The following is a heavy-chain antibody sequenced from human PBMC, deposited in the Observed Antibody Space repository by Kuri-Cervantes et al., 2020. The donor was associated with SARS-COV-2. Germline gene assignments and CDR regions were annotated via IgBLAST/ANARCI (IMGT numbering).Heavy chain of an antibody. CDR1: GFTFSSYA. Sequence: GESLKISCAASGFTFSSYAMHWVRQAPGKGLEWVAVISYDGSNKYYADSVKGRFTISRDNSKNTLYLQMNSLRVEDTAVYYCASTSGSTVTPLLLAFDIWGQGTMVTVSS. V-gene: IGHV3-30-3*01. CDR3: ASTSGSTVTPLLLAFDI. J-gene: IGHJ3*02. D-gene: IGHD4-17*01. CDR2: ISYDGSNK.